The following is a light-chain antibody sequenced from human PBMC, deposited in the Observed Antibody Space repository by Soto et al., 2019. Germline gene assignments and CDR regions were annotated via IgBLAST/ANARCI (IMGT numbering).Light chain of an antibody. CDR3: QQYLTSPKT. V-gene: IGKV1-39*01. J-gene: IGKJ1*01. CDR1: QSISSY. Sequence: DIQMTQSPSSLSASVGDRVTITCRASQSISSYLNWYQQKPGKAPNLLIYAASSSQSGVPSRFSGSGSGTDFTLNISSLQPEDFAVYYCQQYLTSPKTFGQGTKVEIK. CDR2: AAS.